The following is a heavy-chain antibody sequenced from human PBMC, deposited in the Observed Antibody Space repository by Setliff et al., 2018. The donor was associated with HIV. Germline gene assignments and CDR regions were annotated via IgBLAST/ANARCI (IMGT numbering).Heavy chain of an antibody. CDR3: ARQGGLSSSSYPRNYIDV. J-gene: IGHJ6*03. CDR2: INHRGST. CDR1: GGSFSGYY. V-gene: IGHV4-34*01. Sequence: SETLSLTCAVYGGSFSGYYWSWIRQPPGKGLEWIGEINHRGSTDYMPSLKGRVTTSVDTSKNQFSLKLNSVTAADTAVYYCARQGGLSSSSYPRNYIDVWGKGTTVTAP. D-gene: IGHD6-13*01.